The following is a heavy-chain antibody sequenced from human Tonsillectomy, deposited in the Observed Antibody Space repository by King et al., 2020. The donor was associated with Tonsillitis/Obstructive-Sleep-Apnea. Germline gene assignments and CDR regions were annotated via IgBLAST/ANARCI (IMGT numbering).Heavy chain of an antibody. V-gene: IGHV3-11*05. CDR1: GFTFRDYY. D-gene: IGHD2-8*02. J-gene: IGHJ6*04. CDR2: ISTGGSFT. Sequence: VQLVESGGGLVKTGGSLRLSCAASGFTFRDYYMSWIRQAAGKGLEWVSYISTGGSFTNYADSVKGRFTISRDDAMNSLYLQMNSLRAEDTAVYYCARHRNLLVPPNVWGKGTTVTVSS. CDR3: ARHRNLLVPPNV.